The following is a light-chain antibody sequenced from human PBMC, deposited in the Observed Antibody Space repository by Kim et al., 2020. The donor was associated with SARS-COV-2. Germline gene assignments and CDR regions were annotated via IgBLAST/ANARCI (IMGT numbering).Light chain of an antibody. CDR1: SSDVGAYHY. J-gene: IGLJ1*01. CDR3: SSYTWTTLYV. CDR2: DVS. Sequence: GQSITISCTGTSSDVGAYHYVSWYQQHPGKAPKLLIYDVSHRPSGVPDRFSESKSGNTASLTISGLQADDEADYYCSSYTWTTLYVFGTGTKVTVL. V-gene: IGLV2-14*03.